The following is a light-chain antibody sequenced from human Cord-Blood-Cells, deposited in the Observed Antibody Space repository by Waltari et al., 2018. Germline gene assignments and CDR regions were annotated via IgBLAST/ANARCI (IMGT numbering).Light chain of an antibody. Sequence: SALTQPASVSGSPGQSITISCTGTSTDVGGYNYVFWYQQHAGTDPKLMIYDVSKRPGGLSNRFSGSKYGNTASLTIAGLQVEDEADYYCSSYASRSTVVVGGGTKLTVL. CDR1: STDVGGYNY. CDR3: SSYASRSTVV. CDR2: DVS. V-gene: IGLV2-14*01. J-gene: IGLJ2*01.